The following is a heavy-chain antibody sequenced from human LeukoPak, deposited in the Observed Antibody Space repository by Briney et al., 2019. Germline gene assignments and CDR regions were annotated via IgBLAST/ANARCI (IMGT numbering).Heavy chain of an antibody. Sequence: GASVKVSCKVSGYTLTELSMHWVRQAPGKGLEWMGGFDPEDGETIYAQKFQGRVTMTEDTSTDTAYMELSSLRSEDTAVYYCATSDIVLMVYAPFGYWGQGTLVTVSS. V-gene: IGHV1-24*01. CDR3: ATSDIVLMVYAPFGY. J-gene: IGHJ4*02. D-gene: IGHD2-8*01. CDR1: GYTLTELS. CDR2: FDPEDGET.